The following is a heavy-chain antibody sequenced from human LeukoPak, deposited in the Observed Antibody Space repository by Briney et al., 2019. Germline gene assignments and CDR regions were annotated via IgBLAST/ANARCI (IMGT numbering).Heavy chain of an antibody. V-gene: IGHV4-34*01. Sequence: SETLSLTCAVYGGSFSGYYWSWIRQPPGKGLEWIGEINHSGSTNYNPSLKSRVTISVDTSKNQFSLKLSPVTAADTAVYYCARLVMGELYYYYMDVWGKGTTVTISS. J-gene: IGHJ6*03. CDR2: INHSGST. CDR1: GGSFSGYY. D-gene: IGHD3-16*01. CDR3: ARLVMGELYYYYMDV.